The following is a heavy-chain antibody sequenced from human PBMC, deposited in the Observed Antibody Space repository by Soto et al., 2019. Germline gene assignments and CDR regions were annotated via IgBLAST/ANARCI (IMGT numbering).Heavy chain of an antibody. D-gene: IGHD1-26*01. J-gene: IGHJ4*02. CDR2: IYTSGST. Sequence: LSLTCTVSGGSISSYYWSWIRQPAGKGLEWIGRIYTSGSTNYNPSLKSRVTMSVDTSKNQFSLRLSSVTAADTAVYYCARLVVGATWYYFDYWGQGTLVTVSS. CDR3: ARLVVGATWYYFDY. CDR1: GGSISSYY. V-gene: IGHV4-4*07.